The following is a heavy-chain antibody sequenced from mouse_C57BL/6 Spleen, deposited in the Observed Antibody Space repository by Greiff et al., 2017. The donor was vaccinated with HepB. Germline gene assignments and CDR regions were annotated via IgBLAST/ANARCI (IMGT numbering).Heavy chain of an antibody. CDR1: GYAFSSYW. Sequence: QVHVKQSGAELVKPGASVKISCKASGYAFSSYWMNWVKQRPGKGLAWIGQIYPGDGDTNYNGKFKGKATLTADKSSSTAYMQLSSLTSEDSAVYFCARSEGYGNYYFDYWGQGTTLTVSS. D-gene: IGHD2-10*02. V-gene: IGHV1-80*01. CDR2: IYPGDGDT. CDR3: ARSEGYGNYYFDY. J-gene: IGHJ2*01.